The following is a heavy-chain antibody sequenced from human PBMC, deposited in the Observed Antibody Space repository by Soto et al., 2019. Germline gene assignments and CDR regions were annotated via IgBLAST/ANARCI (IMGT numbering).Heavy chain of an antibody. D-gene: IGHD6-19*01. CDR2: IYHSGST. CDR3: ARHDIYSSGPHGMDV. V-gene: IGHV4-4*02. J-gene: IGHJ6*02. CDR1: GGSISSSNW. Sequence: SETLSLTCAVSGGSISSSNWWSWVRQPPGKGLEWIGEIYHSGSTNYNPSLKSRVTISVDTSKNQFSLKLSSVTAADTAVYYCARHDIYSSGPHGMDVWGQGTTVTVSS.